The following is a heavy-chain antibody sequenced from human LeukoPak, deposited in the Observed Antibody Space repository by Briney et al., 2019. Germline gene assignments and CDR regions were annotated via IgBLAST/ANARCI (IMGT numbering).Heavy chain of an antibody. J-gene: IGHJ4*02. CDR2: ISSSSSYI. Sequence: PGGSLRLSCAVSGFTFSSYSMNWVRQAPGKGLEWVSSISSSSSYIYYADSVKGRFTISRDNAKNSLYLQMNSLRAEDTAVYYCARGLDTAIDYWGQGTLVTVSS. V-gene: IGHV3-21*01. CDR1: GFTFSSYS. CDR3: ARGLDTAIDY. D-gene: IGHD5-18*01.